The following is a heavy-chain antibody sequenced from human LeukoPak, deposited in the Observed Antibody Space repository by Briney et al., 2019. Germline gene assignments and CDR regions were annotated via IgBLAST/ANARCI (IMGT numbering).Heavy chain of an antibody. CDR1: GGSISSHY. D-gene: IGHD3-3*01. CDR2: IYYSGST. CDR3: ARASDFWSGYSFDY. V-gene: IGHV4-59*11. J-gene: IGHJ4*02. Sequence: SETLSLTCTVSGGSISSHYWSCIRQPPGKGLEWIGYIYYSGSTNYNPSLKSRVTISVDTSKHQFSLKLSSVTAADTAVYYCARASDFWSGYSFDYWGQGTLVTVSS.